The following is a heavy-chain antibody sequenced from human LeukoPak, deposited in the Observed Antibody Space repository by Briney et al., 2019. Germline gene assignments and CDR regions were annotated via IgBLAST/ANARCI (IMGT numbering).Heavy chain of an antibody. J-gene: IGHJ4*02. CDR1: GGSISSHY. V-gene: IGHV4-4*07. CDR2: IYTSGST. Sequence: SETLSLTCTVSGGSISSHYWSWIRQPAGKGLEWIGRIYTSGSTNYNPSLKSRVTISVDTSKNQFSLKLSSVTAADTAVYYCARKRTRIAAAGNYFDYWGQGTLVTVSS. D-gene: IGHD6-13*01. CDR3: ARKRTRIAAAGNYFDY.